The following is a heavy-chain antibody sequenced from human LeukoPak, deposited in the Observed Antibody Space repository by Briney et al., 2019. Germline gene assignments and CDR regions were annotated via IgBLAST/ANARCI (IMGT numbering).Heavy chain of an antibody. J-gene: IGHJ4*02. D-gene: IGHD6-19*01. CDR2: IYYSGST. Sequence: SQTLSLTCTVSGGSISSGGYYWSWIRQHPGKGLEWIGYIYYSGSTYYNPSLKSRVTISVDTSKSQFSLKLSSVTAADTAVYYCARVHPSYSSGWDPFDYWGQGTLVTVSS. CDR1: GGSISSGGYY. CDR3: ARVHPSYSSGWDPFDY. V-gene: IGHV4-31*03.